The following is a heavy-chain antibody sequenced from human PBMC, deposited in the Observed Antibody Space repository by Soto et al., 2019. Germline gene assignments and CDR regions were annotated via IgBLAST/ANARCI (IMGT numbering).Heavy chain of an antibody. J-gene: IGHJ4*02. Sequence: QVQLVQSGGEVKKPGASVKVSCKASAYTFTNYGISWVRQAPGQGLEWMGWISAYNGNINYAQKFRGRVTMTTDTSTSSAYLEVRSLRSDDTAVYYCARRGSSWNLREFDSWGQGNLVTVSS. V-gene: IGHV1-18*01. CDR3: ARRGSSWNLREFDS. CDR1: AYTFTNYG. CDR2: ISAYNGNI. D-gene: IGHD6-13*01.